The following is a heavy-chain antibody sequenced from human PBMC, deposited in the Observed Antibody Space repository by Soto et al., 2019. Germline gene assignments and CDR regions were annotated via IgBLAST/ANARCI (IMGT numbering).Heavy chain of an antibody. J-gene: IGHJ5*02. CDR2: IGGDGSSP. D-gene: IGHD6-19*01. CDR1: GFTFNNYW. Sequence: GSLRLSGIAAGFTFNNYWMHWVREVAGKGLMWVSRIGGDGSSPAYADSVEVRFTILRDNAKNTLYLPMNSLRIEDTAVYYCAREIIAVLGSIRWFDPWGQGTLVTVSS. CDR3: AREIIAVLGSIRWFDP. V-gene: IGHV3-74*03.